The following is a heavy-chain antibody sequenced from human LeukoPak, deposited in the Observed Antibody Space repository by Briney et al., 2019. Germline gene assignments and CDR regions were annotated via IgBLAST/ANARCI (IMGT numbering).Heavy chain of an antibody. CDR3: ARDRGGDAFDI. J-gene: IGHJ3*02. D-gene: IGHD3-10*01. V-gene: IGHV1-2*02. Sequence: ASVKVSCKSSGYTFTAYYMLWVRQAPGQGLEWMGWINPNSGGTKYAQNFQGRVTMTRDTSISTAYMELSSLRSDDTAVYYCARDRGGDAFDIWGQGTMVTVSS. CDR1: GYTFTAYY. CDR2: INPNSGGT.